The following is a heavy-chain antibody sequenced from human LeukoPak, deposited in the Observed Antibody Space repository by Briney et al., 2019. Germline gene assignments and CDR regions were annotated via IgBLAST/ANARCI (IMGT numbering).Heavy chain of an antibody. J-gene: IGHJ5*02. CDR3: ARWARYCSSGSCYSWFDP. CDR2: MKLDGSEE. V-gene: IGHV3-7*01. D-gene: IGHD2-15*01. CDR1: GFTFRSYW. Sequence: GGSLRLSCAASGFTFRSYWMSWVRQAPGKGLEWVANMKLDGSEEYYVDSVKGRFTISSDKAKNSLYLQMNSLRVDDTAVYYCARWARYCSSGSCYSWFDPWGQGTLVTVSS.